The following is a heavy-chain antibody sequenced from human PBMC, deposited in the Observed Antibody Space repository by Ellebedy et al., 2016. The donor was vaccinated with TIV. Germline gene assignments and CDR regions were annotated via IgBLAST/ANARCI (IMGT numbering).Heavy chain of an antibody. CDR1: GGSISSDDYY. CDR3: ARQKTDSGSFLFDM. CDR2: IYYSGST. D-gene: IGHD3-3*01. Sequence: SETLSLTCTVSGGSISSDDYYWSWIRQPPGRGLEWIGYIYYSGSTYYNPSLKSRVTRSGDTSKNQFSLHLTSVPSADTAVYYCARQKTDSGSFLFDMWGQGTLVTVSS. V-gene: IGHV4-30-4*01. J-gene: IGHJ3*02.